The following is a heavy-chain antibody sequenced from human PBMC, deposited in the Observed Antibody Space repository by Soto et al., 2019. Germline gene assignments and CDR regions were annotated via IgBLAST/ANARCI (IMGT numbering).Heavy chain of an antibody. J-gene: IGHJ4*02. Sequence: EVQLLESGGGVVQPGGSLRLSCAASGFTFSAYVMTWVRQAPGKGLEWVSVISGSAGATYYADSVKGRFTISRDNSKKTLYLQMNSLRAEDTAVYYCARQDYSTTWYLNYWGQGTLVTVSS. V-gene: IGHV3-23*01. CDR3: ARQDYSTTWYLNY. CDR1: GFTFSAYV. D-gene: IGHD6-13*01. CDR2: ISGSAGAT.